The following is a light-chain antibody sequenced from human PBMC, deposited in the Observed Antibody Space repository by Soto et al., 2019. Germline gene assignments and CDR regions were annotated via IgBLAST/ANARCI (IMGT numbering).Light chain of an antibody. V-gene: IGLV2-11*01. CDR2: DVN. CDR3: CSYAGTYTHYV. CDR1: SSDVGGYNF. J-gene: IGLJ1*01. Sequence: QSALTQPRSVSGSPGQSVTISCTGTSSDVGGYNFVSWYQQHPGKAPKLMIYDVNKRPSGVPGRFSGYKSGNTASLTISGLQAEVEADYYCCSYAGTYTHYVFGTGTKLTVL.